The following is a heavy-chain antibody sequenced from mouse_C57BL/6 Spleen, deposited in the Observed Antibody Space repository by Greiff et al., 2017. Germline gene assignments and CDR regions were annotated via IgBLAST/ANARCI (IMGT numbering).Heavy chain of an antibody. CDR3: ARTTPVEGFAY. CDR2: ISSGSSTL. V-gene: IGHV5-17*01. J-gene: IGHJ3*01. Sequence: EVQVVESGGGLVKPGGSLKLSCAASGFTFSDYGMHWVRQAPGKGLEWVAYISSGSSTLYYADTVKGRFTISRDNAKSTLFLQMTSLRPEDTAMYYCARTTPVEGFAYWGQGTLVTVSA. D-gene: IGHD1-1*01. CDR1: GFTFSDYG.